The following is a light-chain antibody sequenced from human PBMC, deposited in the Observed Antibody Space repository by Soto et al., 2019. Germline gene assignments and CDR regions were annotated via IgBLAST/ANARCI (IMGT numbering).Light chain of an antibody. CDR2: GAS. Sequence: DIQMTQSPSSLSASVGDRVTITCRASQGISNYLAWYQQKPGKVPKVMIYGASTLHSGVPSRFSGSGSGTDVTLTITSLQPEDVATYYCQNYNSAPWTFGQGTKVEIK. V-gene: IGKV1-27*01. CDR3: QNYNSAPWT. CDR1: QGISNY. J-gene: IGKJ1*01.